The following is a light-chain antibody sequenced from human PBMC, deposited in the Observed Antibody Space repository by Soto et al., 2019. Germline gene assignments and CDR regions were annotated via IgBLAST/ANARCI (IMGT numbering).Light chain of an antibody. J-gene: IGKJ1*01. CDR3: QQSFSNTRT. Sequence: DIQMTQSPSSLSASVGNIFTITCRASQSISSYLNWYQQKTGKAPKLLIYGASSLQSGVPSRFSGSGSGTDLTLTISSMKPEDFGTYYCQQSFSNTRTFGHGTKVDIK. CDR1: QSISSY. V-gene: IGKV1-39*01. CDR2: GAS.